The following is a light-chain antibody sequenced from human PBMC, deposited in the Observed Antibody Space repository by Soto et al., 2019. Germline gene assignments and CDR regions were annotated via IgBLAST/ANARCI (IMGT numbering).Light chain of an antibody. Sequence: DIQMTQSPCTLSVSVGARVTLTCRASQTISSWSAWYQQKPGKAPKLLIYKASTLKSGVPSRFSGSGSGTEFTLTISSLQPDDFATYYCQHYNSYSEAFGQGTKVDIK. CDR3: QHYNSYSEA. CDR2: KAS. V-gene: IGKV1-5*03. CDR1: QTISSW. J-gene: IGKJ1*01.